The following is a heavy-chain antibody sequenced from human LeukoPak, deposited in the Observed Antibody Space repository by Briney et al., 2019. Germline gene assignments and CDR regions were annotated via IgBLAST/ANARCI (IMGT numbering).Heavy chain of an antibody. CDR1: GFTFSSHW. CDR3: ARGSYGDYYFDY. D-gene: IGHD4-17*01. CDR2: INSDGSST. J-gene: IGHJ4*02. Sequence: PGGSLRLSCAASGFTFSSHWMHWVRQAPGKGLVWVSRINSDGSSTSYADSVKGRFTISRDNAKNTLYLQMNSLRAEDTAVYYCARGSYGDYYFDYWGQGTLVTVSS. V-gene: IGHV3-74*01.